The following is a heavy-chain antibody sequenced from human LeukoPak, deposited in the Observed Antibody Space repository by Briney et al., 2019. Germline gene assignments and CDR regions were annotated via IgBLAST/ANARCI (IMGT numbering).Heavy chain of an antibody. CDR3: ARSPRWTFFDY. Sequence: GESLKISCKGSGYSSTSYWIGWVRQMPGKGLEWMAIIYPDDSDIKYSPSFQGQVTISADKSISTAYLQWSSLKASDTAIYYCARSPRWTFFDYWGQGTLVTVSS. J-gene: IGHJ4*02. CDR2: IYPDDSDI. V-gene: IGHV5-51*01. CDR1: GYSSTSYW. D-gene: IGHD1-1*01.